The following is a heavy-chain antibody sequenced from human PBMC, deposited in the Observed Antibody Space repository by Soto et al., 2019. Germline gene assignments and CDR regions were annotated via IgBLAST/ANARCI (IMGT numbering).Heavy chain of an antibody. CDR3: ARELGYCSGGSCYSVFAFDL. CDR2: IYYSGST. Sequence: QVQLQESGPGLVKPSQTLSLTCTVSGGSISSGGYYWSWIRQHPGKGLEWIGYIYYSGSTYYNPSLNSRVTISVDTSNNQSSLKLSSVTAVYTAVYYCARELGYCSGGSCYSVFAFDLWGQGTMVTVSS. V-gene: IGHV4-31*03. CDR1: GGSISSGGYY. J-gene: IGHJ3*01. D-gene: IGHD2-15*01.